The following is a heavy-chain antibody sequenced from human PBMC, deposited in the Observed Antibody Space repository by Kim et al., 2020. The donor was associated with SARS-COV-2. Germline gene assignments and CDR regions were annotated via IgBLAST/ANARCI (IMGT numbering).Heavy chain of an antibody. Sequence: GSTNYNPSLTSRVTISVDTSKNQFSLKLSSVTAADTAVYYCARGIVRPFYWGQGTLVTVSS. CDR2: GST. V-gene: IGHV4-59*09. CDR3: ARGIVRPFY. J-gene: IGHJ4*02. D-gene: IGHD3-22*01.